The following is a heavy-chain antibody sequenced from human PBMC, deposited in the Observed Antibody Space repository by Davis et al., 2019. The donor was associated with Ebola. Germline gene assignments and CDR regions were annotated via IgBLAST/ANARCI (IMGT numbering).Heavy chain of an antibody. V-gene: IGHV3-7*01. CDR2: IKQDGSEK. J-gene: IGHJ4*02. Sequence: GESLKIPCAAPGFTFSSYWMSWVRQAPGKGLEWVANIKQDGSEKYYVDSVKGRFTISRDNSKNTLFLQMNSLRAEDTAVYYCAKGDRLDYWGQGTLVTVSS. CDR3: AKGDRLDY. CDR1: GFTFSSYW.